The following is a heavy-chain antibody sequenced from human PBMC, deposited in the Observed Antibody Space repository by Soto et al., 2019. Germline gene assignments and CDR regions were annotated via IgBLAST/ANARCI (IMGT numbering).Heavy chain of an antibody. V-gene: IGHV1-2*04. Sequence: ASVKVSCKASGGTFSSYTISWVRQAPGQGLEWMGWINPNSGGTNYAQKFQGWVTMTRDTSISTAYMELGRLRSDDTAVYYCARARYCISTSCHRRYYYYGMDVWGQGTTVTVSS. CDR1: GGTFSSYT. J-gene: IGHJ6*02. CDR2: INPNSGGT. CDR3: ARARYCISTSCHRRYYYYGMDV. D-gene: IGHD2-2*01.